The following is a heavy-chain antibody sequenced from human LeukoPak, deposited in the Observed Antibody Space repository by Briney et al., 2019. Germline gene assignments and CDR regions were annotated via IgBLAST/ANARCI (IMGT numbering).Heavy chain of an antibody. D-gene: IGHD6-19*01. CDR2: FDPEDGET. CDR1: GYTLTELS. J-gene: IGHJ3*02. V-gene: IGHV1-24*01. Sequence: ASVKVSCKVSGYTLTELSMHWVRQAPGKGLEWMGGFDPEDGETIYAQKFQGRVTMTEDTSTDTAYMELSSLRSEDTAVYYCATDRWGIEVAILGRYAFDIWGQGTMVTVSS. CDR3: ATDRWGIEVAILGRYAFDI.